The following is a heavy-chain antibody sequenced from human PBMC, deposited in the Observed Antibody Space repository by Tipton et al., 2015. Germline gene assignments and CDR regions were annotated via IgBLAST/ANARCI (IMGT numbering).Heavy chain of an antibody. CDR3: AKDQSYLGTETMSLDY. CDR2: ISSDGTST. CDR1: GFTFSRYW. J-gene: IGHJ4*02. V-gene: IGHV3-74*01. Sequence: SLRLSCAASGFTFSRYWMHWVRQAPGKGLVWVSRISSDGTSTSYADSVQGRFTISRDNAKNTLYLQLSSLRAEDAALYYCAKDQSYLGTETMSLDYWGQGTRVTVSS. D-gene: IGHD4-11*01.